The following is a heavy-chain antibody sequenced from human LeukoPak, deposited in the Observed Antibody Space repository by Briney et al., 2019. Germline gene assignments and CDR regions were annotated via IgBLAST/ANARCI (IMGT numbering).Heavy chain of an antibody. CDR1: GFILSSYV. CDR3: AKDYVDYDYFDY. J-gene: IGHJ4*02. Sequence: GGSLILSCAAPGFILSSYVMHSVRQAPGKGLEWVAFIRYDGSNQYYAASVKGRFTISRDNSKNPLYLQMNSLRPEDTAVYYCAKDYVDYDYFDYWGQGTLVTVSP. CDR2: IRYDGSNQ. D-gene: IGHD4-17*01. V-gene: IGHV3-30*02.